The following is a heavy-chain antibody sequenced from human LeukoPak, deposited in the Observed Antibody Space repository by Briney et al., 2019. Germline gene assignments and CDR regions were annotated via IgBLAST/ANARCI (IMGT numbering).Heavy chain of an antibody. J-gene: IGHJ5*02. CDR2: IVVGSGNT. CDR1: GFTFTSSA. V-gene: IGHV1-58*02. CDR3: AAGGLRYFSRFDP. Sequence: SVKVSCKASGFTFTSSAMQWVRQARGQRLEWIGWIVVGSGNTNYAQRFQGRVTMTRDMSTSTVYMELSSLRSEDTAVYYCAAGGLRYFSRFDPWGQGTLVTVSS. D-gene: IGHD5-12*01.